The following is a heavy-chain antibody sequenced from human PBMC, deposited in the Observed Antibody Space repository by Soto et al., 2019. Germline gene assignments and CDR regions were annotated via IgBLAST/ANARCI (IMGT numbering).Heavy chain of an antibody. CDR3: ARHHGPTTSENWFDP. V-gene: IGHV1-2*02. J-gene: IGHJ5*02. D-gene: IGHD5-12*01. CDR1: GYTFTGYY. Sequence: QVQLVQSGAEVKKPGASVKVSCKASGYTFTGYYMHWVRQAPGQGLEWMGWINPNSGGTNYAQKFQGRVTMTRDTSISTAYMELSRLRSDDTAVYYCARHHGPTTSENWFDPWGQGTLVTVSS. CDR2: INPNSGGT.